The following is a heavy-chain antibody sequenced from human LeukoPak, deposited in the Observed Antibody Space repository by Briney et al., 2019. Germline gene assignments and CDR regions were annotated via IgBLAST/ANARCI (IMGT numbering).Heavy chain of an antibody. CDR1: GYSISSGYY. CDR3: ARGYWNGDAFDI. J-gene: IGHJ3*02. Sequence: SETLSLSCTVSGYSISSGYYWGWIRQPPGKGLEWIGSIYYSGSTYYNPSLKSRVTISVDTSKNQFSLKLSSVTAADTAVYYCARGYWNGDAFDIWGQGTMVTVSS. V-gene: IGHV4-38-2*02. CDR2: IYYSGST. D-gene: IGHD1-1*01.